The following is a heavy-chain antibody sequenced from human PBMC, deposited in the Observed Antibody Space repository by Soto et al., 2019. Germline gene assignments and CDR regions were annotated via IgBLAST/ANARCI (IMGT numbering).Heavy chain of an antibody. CDR2: ISSRSDI. V-gene: IGHV3-21*01. Sequence: LRLSCVGSGFTFSTYSSNWVRQAPGKGLEWVSSISSRSDIYYADSVKGRFTISRDNAKNSVSLQMNSLRAEDTAVYYCAREYTAWPLAYGLDVWGQGTTVTVSS. D-gene: IGHD2-2*02. J-gene: IGHJ6*02. CDR3: AREYTAWPLAYGLDV. CDR1: GFTFSTYS.